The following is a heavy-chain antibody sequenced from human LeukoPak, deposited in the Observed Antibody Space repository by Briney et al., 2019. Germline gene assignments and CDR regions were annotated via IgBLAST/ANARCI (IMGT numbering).Heavy chain of an antibody. J-gene: IGHJ5*02. CDR2: ISYDGSNK. D-gene: IGHD6-13*01. Sequence: GGSLRLSCAASGFTFSSYGMHWVRQAPGKGLEWVAVISYDGSNKYYADSVKGRFTISRDNSKNTLYLQMNSLRAEDTAVYYCARGSSTWYSDWLDPWGQGTLVTVSS. CDR3: ARGSSTWYSDWLDP. CDR1: GFTFSSYG. V-gene: IGHV3-30*03.